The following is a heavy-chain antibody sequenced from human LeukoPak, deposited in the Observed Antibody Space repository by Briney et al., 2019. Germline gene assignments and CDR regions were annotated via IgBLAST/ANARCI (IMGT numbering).Heavy chain of an antibody. V-gene: IGHV1-2*02. Sequence: ASVKVSCKASGYTFTGYYMHWVRQAPGQGLEWMGWINPNSGGTNYAQKFQGRVTMTRDTSISTAYMELSRLRSDDTAVYYCATTSIVGATGDDAFDIWGQGTMVTVSS. CDR3: ATTSIVGATGDDAFDI. CDR2: INPNSGGT. CDR1: GYTFTGYY. D-gene: IGHD1-26*01. J-gene: IGHJ3*02.